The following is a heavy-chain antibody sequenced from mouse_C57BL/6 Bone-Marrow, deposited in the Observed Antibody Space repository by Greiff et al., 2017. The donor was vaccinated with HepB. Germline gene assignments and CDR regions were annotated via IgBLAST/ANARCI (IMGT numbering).Heavy chain of an antibody. CDR2: IYPGDGDT. V-gene: IGHV1-80*01. CDR3: AKGYDYFTGWAMDY. D-gene: IGHD2-4*01. Sequence: QVQLKQSGAELVKPGASVKISCKASGYAFSSSWMNWVKQRPGKGLEGIGQIYPGDGDTNYNGKFKGKATLTADKSSSTAYMQLSSLTSEDSAVYFCAKGYDYFTGWAMDYWGQGTSVTVSS. J-gene: IGHJ4*01. CDR1: GYAFSSSW.